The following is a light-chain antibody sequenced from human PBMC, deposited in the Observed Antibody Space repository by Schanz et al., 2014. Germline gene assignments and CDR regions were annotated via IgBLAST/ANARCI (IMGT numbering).Light chain of an antibody. CDR2: GAD. CDR3: QQYGRSPLCT. Sequence: EIVLTQSPGTLSLSPGERGTISCRASQSVDRNYFAWYQQRPGQAPRLLIYGADRRATGIPDRFSGSGSGTDFTLTISRLEPEDFAVYYCQQYGRSPLCTFGQGTKLEIK. CDR1: QSVDRNY. J-gene: IGKJ2*02. V-gene: IGKV3-20*01.